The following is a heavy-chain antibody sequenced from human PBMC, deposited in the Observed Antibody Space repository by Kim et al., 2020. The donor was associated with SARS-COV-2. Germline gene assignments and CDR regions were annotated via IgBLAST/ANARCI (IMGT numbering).Heavy chain of an antibody. V-gene: IGHV4-31*03. CDR2: IYYSGST. CDR1: GGSISSGGYY. D-gene: IGHD2-21*02. Sequence: SETLSLTCTVSGGSISSGGYYWSWIRQHPGKGLEWIGYIYYSGSTYYNPSLKSRVTISVDTSKNQFSLKLSSVTAADTAVYYCARVEASYCGGDCYPEHSKSFDYWGQGTLVTVSS. J-gene: IGHJ4*02. CDR3: ARVEASYCGGDCYPEHSKSFDY.